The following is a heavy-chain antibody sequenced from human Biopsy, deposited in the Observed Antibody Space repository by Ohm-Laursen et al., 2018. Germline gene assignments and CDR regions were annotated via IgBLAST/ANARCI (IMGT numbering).Heavy chain of an antibody. CDR1: GYTFTSYY. CDR3: ARRDSLDY. Sequence: ASVKGSCKTSGYTFTSYYMHWVRQAPGQGLEWMGVMTPIPTYAQKFQGRLTLARDTSTSTVYMELSSLRSEDTAIYYCARRDSLDYWGQGTLVTVSS. J-gene: IGHJ4*02. V-gene: IGHV1-46*01. CDR2: MTPIP.